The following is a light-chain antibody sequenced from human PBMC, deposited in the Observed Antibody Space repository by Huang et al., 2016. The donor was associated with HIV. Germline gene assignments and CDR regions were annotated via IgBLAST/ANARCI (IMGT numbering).Light chain of an antibody. V-gene: IGKV3-11*01. CDR1: QSVSSY. CDR3: QQRSNWPPA. Sequence: EIVLTQSPATLSLSPGERATLSCRASQSVSSYLDWYQQKPSQAPRLLIYDAYNRATGIPARFSGSGSGTDFTLTISSLEPEDFAVYYCQQRSNWPPAFGQGTRLEIK. CDR2: DAY. J-gene: IGKJ5*01.